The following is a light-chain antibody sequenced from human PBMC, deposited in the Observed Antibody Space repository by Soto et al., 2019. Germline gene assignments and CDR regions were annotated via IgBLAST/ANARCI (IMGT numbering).Light chain of an antibody. CDR3: QQYYSYPLT. CDR1: QGISSY. Sequence: AVRITQSPSSFSASTGDRVTITCRASQGISSYLAWYQQTPGKAPKLLIYAASTLQSGVPSRFSGSGSGTDFTLTISCLQSEDFATYYCQQYYSYPLTFGQGARLEI. CDR2: AAS. J-gene: IGKJ5*01. V-gene: IGKV1-8*01.